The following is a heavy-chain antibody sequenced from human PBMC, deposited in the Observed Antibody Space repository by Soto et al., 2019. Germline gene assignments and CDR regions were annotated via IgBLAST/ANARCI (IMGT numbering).Heavy chain of an antibody. V-gene: IGHV1-46*01. CDR2: INPSGGST. D-gene: IGHD3-3*01. J-gene: IGHJ3*02. Sequence: GASVKVSCKASGYTFTSYYMHWVRQAPGQGLEWMGIINPSGGSTSYAQKFQGRVTMTRDTSTSTVYMELSSLRSEDTAVYYCARDRITIFGVVIKAHDAFDIWGQGTMVTVSS. CDR3: ARDRITIFGVVIKAHDAFDI. CDR1: GYTFTSYY.